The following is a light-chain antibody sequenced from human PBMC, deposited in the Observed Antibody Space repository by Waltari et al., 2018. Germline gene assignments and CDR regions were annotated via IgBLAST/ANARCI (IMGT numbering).Light chain of an antibody. Sequence: DIVMTQSPLSLPVTLGQPASIYCRSSQSLVYSDGNTSWNWFQQRPGQSPWRLSYKVSNRDSGGPDRFSGSGSDTDFTLKFSRVEAEDVWVYYCMQGTRWPGTFGQGTKVEI. CDR1: QSLVYSDGNTS. CDR2: KVS. CDR3: MQGTRWPGT. J-gene: IGKJ1*01. V-gene: IGKV2-30*01.